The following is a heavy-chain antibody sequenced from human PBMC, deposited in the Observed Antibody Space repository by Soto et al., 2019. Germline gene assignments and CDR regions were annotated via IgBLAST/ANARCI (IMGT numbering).Heavy chain of an antibody. CDR1: GDSISNSRFY. D-gene: IGHD3-22*01. V-gene: IGHV4-39*01. Sequence: SETLSLTCSVSGDSISNSRFYWAWIRQPPGEGLEWIGSIYHTGNAYYNPSLKSRVTISVDTSKNQFSLKLTSVTAADAALYYCARDFFDSSDYTPNWFASWGQGTLVTVSS. CDR3: ARDFFDSSDYTPNWFAS. CDR2: IYHTGNA. J-gene: IGHJ5*01.